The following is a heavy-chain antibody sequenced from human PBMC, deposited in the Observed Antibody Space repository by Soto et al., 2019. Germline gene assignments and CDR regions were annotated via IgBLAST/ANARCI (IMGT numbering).Heavy chain of an antibody. D-gene: IGHD4-17*01. J-gene: IGHJ4*02. CDR2: IKTKADGGTT. CDR1: GLTFSTAY. CDR3: TTDRPSRLRKPRV. Sequence: EGQLVESGGGLVKPGGSLKLSCEAAGLTFSTAYMSWFRQAPGKGLEWVGRIKTKADGGTTEYASPVKGRFNISRDDSKHTLYVEMSSLKTEDTAVYYCTTDRPSRLRKPRVWGQGTLVTVSS. V-gene: IGHV3-15*01.